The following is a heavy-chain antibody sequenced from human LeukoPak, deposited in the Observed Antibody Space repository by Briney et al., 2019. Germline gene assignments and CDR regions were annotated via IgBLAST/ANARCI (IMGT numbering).Heavy chain of an antibody. J-gene: IGHJ4*02. V-gene: IGHV3-48*04. Sequence: GGSLRLPCAASGFTFSSHSMHWVRQAPGKGLEWVSYISSGSSTIYYADSVKGRFTISRDNAKNSLFLQVNSLRADDTAVYYCARGRGSTVTPRGIFDYWGQGTLVTVSS. CDR1: GFTFSSHS. CDR3: ARGRGSTVTPRGIFDY. CDR2: ISSGSSTI. D-gene: IGHD4-17*01.